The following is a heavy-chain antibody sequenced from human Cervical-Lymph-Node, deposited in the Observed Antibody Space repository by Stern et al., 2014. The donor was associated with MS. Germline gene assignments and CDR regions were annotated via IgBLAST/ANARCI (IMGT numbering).Heavy chain of an antibody. CDR2: IIPIFGTA. J-gene: IGHJ6*02. CDR3: ARMDCSSTSCYRSYYYYGMDV. V-gene: IGHV1-69*01. Sequence: VQLVGSGAEVKKPGSSVKVSCKASGGTFSSYAISWVRQAPGQGLEWMGGIIPIFGTANYAQKFQGRVTITADESTSTAYMELSSLRSEDTAVYYCARMDCSSTSCYRSYYYYGMDVWGQGTTVTVSS. D-gene: IGHD2-2*02. CDR1: GGTFSSYA.